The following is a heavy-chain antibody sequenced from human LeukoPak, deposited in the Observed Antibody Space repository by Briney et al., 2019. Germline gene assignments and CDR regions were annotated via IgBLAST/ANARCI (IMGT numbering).Heavy chain of an antibody. Sequence: PGGSLRLSCAVSEFTVSSTYMSWVRQAPGKGLEWVALISYDGATKHYADSVKGRFTISRDNSRNTLFLEMDNLRFDDSAVYYCACPLLTPSSSWGEGSLDFWGQGTLVTVSS. J-gene: IGHJ4*02. D-gene: IGHD6-13*01. V-gene: IGHV3-30-3*01. CDR3: ACPLLTPSSSWGEGSLDF. CDR1: EFTVSSTY. CDR2: ISYDGATK.